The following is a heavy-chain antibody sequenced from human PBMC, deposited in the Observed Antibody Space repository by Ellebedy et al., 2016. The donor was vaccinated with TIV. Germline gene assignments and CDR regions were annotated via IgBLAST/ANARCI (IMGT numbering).Heavy chain of an antibody. CDR3: ARSGWAVAGRELGY. CDR2: ISAYNGNT. Sequence: ASVKVSXXGSGYTFTSYGISWVRQAPGQGLEWMGWISAYNGNTNYAQKLQGRVTMTTDTSTSTAYMELRSLRSDDTAVYYCARSGWAVAGRELGYWGQGTLVTVSS. V-gene: IGHV1-18*01. CDR1: GYTFTSYG. D-gene: IGHD6-19*01. J-gene: IGHJ4*02.